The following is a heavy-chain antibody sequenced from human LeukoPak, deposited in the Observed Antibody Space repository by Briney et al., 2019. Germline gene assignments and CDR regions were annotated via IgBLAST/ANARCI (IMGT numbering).Heavy chain of an antibody. J-gene: IGHJ4*02. D-gene: IGHD3-10*01. Sequence: GGSLRLSCAASGFTFSDYYMSWIRQAPGKGLEWVSYISSSSSYTNYADSVKGRFTISRDNSKNTLYLQMNSLKPEDTAVYYCARDFGAGWEEPKYSFDYWGQGILVTVSS. CDR1: GFTFSDYY. V-gene: IGHV3-11*06. CDR2: ISSSSSYT. CDR3: ARDFGAGWEEPKYSFDY.